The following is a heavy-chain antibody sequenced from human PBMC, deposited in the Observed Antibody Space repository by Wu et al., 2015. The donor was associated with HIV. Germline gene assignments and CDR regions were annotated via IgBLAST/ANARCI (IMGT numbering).Heavy chain of an antibody. J-gene: IGHJ3*02. V-gene: IGHV1-69*13. CDR2: IIPIFGTA. CDR3: ARETNYYDSSGDRAFDI. Sequence: QVQLVQSGAEVKKPGSSVKVSCKASGGTFSSYAISWVRQAPGQGLEWMGRIIPIFGTANYAQKFQGRVTITADESTSTAYMELSSLRSEDTAVYYCARETNYYDSSGDRAFDIWGQGTMVTASS. D-gene: IGHD3-22*01. CDR1: GGTFSSYA.